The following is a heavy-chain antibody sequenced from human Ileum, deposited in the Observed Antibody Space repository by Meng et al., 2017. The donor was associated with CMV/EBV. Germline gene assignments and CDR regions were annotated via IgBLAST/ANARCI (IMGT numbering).Heavy chain of an antibody. J-gene: IGHJ4*02. V-gene: IGHV3-21*04. D-gene: IGHD3-22*01. CDR1: GFTFSSYS. CDR2: ISRSSNSI. CDR3: TKAGYYDSSGYYYESVFFDY. Sequence: GESLKISCTASGFTFSSYSMNWVRQAPGKGLEWVSYISRSSNSIHYADSVKGRFTISRDNAKSSLFLQMNSLRGEDTAVYYCTKAGYYDSSGYYYESVFFDYWGQGTLVTVSS.